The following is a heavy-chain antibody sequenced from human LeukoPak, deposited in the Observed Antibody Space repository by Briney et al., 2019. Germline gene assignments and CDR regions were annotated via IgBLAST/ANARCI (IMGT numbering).Heavy chain of an antibody. V-gene: IGHV4-59*01. CDR1: GGSISSYY. D-gene: IGHD4-11*01. CDR2: IYYSGST. CDR3: ARVVTRYSNWFEP. Sequence: SETLSLTCTVSGGSISSYYWSWIRQPPGKGLEWIGYIYYSGSTNYNPSLKSRVTISVDTSKNQFSLKLSSVTAADTAAYYCARVVTRYSNWFEPWGQGTLVTVSS. J-gene: IGHJ5*02.